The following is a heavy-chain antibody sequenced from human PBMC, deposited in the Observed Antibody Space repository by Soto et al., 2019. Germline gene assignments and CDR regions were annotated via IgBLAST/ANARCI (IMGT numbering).Heavy chain of an antibody. Sequence: QVQLVQSGAEVKKPGASVKVSCKASGYTFTSYDINLVRQATGQGLEWMGWMNPNSDNTAYAQKFQGRVTMTGNTSVSTAYMELSSLKSDDTAVYYCAGGGGKPWGQGTPVTVST. V-gene: IGHV1-8*01. CDR3: AGGGGKP. CDR1: GYTFTSYD. J-gene: IGHJ5*02. CDR2: MNPNSDNT. D-gene: IGHD2-15*01.